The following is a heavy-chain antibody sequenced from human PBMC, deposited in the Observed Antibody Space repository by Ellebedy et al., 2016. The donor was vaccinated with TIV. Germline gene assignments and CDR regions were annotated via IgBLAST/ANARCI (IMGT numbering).Heavy chain of an antibody. D-gene: IGHD1-7*01. J-gene: IGHJ4*01. CDR1: GFSFSNYW. CDR3: ARGTGTKGGYFDN. CDR2: IKDDGSET. V-gene: IGHV3-7*01. Sequence: GGSLRLXCAASGFSFSNYWMSWVRQAPGKGLERVANIKDDGSETYYADSVKGRFTVSRDNAQNSLYLQMDSLRAEDTAVYYCARGTGTKGGYFDNWGHGTLATVSS.